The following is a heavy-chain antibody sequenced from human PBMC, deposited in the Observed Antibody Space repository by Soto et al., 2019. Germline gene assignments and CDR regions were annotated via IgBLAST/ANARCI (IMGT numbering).Heavy chain of an antibody. J-gene: IGHJ4*02. CDR2: ISGSGGST. Sequence: EVQLLESGGGLVQPGGSLRLSCAASGFTFSSYAMSWVRQAPGKGLEWVSAISGSGGSTYYADSVKGRFTISRDNSKNTLYLQMNSLRAEDTAVYYCAKSRLCSGRSCYSFDYWGQGTLVTVSS. CDR1: GFTFSSYA. V-gene: IGHV3-23*01. CDR3: AKSRLCSGRSCYSFDY. D-gene: IGHD2-15*01.